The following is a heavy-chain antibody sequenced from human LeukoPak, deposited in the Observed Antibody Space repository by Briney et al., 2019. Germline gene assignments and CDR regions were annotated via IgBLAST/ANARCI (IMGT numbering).Heavy chain of an antibody. CDR2: ISYSGTT. D-gene: IGHD1-1*01. J-gene: IGHJ4*02. CDR3: ARQGFVWLEPLPVISVFFDY. V-gene: IGHV4-39*01. CDR1: SASITSSPYF. Sequence: PSETLSLTCTVSSASITSSPYFWGWIRQSPGKGLEWIGSISYSGTTYYNPSLKSRVTISVDTSKNQFSLKLNSVTAADTAVYYCARQGFVWLEPLPVISVFFDYWGQGTLVTVSS.